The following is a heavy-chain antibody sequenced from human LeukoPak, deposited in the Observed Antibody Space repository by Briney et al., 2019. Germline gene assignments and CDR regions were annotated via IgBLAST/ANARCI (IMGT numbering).Heavy chain of an antibody. CDR1: GFTFSSYA. CDR2: ISSSSSYI. J-gene: IGHJ5*02. CDR3: ARAGSGYRSWFDP. D-gene: IGHD3-3*01. V-gene: IGHV3-21*01. Sequence: GGSLRLSCAASGFTFSSYAMSWVRQAPGKGLEWVSSISSSSSYIYYADSVKGRFTISRDNAKNSLYLQMNSLRAEDTAVYYCARAGSGYRSWFDPWGQGTLVTVSS.